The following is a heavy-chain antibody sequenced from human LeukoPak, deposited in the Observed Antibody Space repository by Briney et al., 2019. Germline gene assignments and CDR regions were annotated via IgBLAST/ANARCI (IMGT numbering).Heavy chain of an antibody. V-gene: IGHV3-21*01. CDR2: ISSSATYI. D-gene: IGHD4-17*01. J-gene: IGHJ4*02. CDR3: ATWDDYGDYVAFEY. CDR1: GFTFSSYT. Sequence: GGSLRPSCAGSGFTFSSYTMNWVRQAPGKGLEWVSSISSSATYIYYADSVGGRFTISRDDAKNSLFLHMNSLRAEDTAVYYCATWDDYGDYVAFEYWGQGTLVTVSS.